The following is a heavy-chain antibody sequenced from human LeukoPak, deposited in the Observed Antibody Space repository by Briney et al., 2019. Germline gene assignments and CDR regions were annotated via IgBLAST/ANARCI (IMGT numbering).Heavy chain of an antibody. CDR2: IFPSGGEI. CDR1: GFTFSTFA. D-gene: IGHD5-18*01. J-gene: IGHJ4*02. Sequence: GGSLRLSCAASGFTFSTFAMIWVRQPPGKGLEWVSSIFPSGGEIHYADSVRGRFTISRDISKSTLSLQMNSLRVEDTAIYYCATYRQVLLPFESWGQGTLVTVSS. V-gene: IGHV3-23*01. CDR3: ATYRQVLLPFES.